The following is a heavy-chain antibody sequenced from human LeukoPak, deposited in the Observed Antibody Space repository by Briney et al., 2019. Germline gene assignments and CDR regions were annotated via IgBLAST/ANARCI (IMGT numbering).Heavy chain of an antibody. D-gene: IGHD2-15*01. CDR1: GFTFSSYW. CDR3: ARDGSLPDY. CDR2: ITSDGSST. V-gene: IGHV3-74*01. J-gene: IGHJ4*02. Sequence: GGSLRLSCAASGFTFSSYWMHWVRQAPGKGLVRVSRITSDGSSTIYADSVKGRFTISRDNAENTLYLQMNSLRAEDTAVYYCARDGSLPDYWGQGTLVTVSS.